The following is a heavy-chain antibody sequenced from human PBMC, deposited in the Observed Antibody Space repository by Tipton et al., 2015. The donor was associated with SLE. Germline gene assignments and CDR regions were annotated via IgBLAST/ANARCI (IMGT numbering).Heavy chain of an antibody. D-gene: IGHD3-10*01. CDR2: IFDRGTT. J-gene: IGHJ1*01. Sequence: TLSLTCSVSGGPIRYGGYYWNYIRQFPGKGLEWIGHIFDRGTTYYNPSLQSRVTISSDTSKNQFSLKLTSVTAADTALYFCATSRVWGVVTQYFHHWGQGTLVSVSS. CDR1: GGPIRYGGYY. V-gene: IGHV4-31*03. CDR3: ATSRVWGVVTQYFHH.